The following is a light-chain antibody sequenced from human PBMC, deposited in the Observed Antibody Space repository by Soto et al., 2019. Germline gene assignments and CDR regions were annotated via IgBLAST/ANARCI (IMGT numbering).Light chain of an antibody. J-gene: IGLJ1*01. CDR2: EVS. CDR1: SGDVGAYDY. Sequence: QSALTQPASVSGSPGQSIAISCTGTSGDVGAYDYVSWYQHHPDKAPKLMIYEVSNRPSGVSDRFSGSKSVYTATLTISGLQAEDEVDYYCASHTTSDTRVFGTGTKLTVL. CDR3: ASHTTSDTRV. V-gene: IGLV2-14*01.